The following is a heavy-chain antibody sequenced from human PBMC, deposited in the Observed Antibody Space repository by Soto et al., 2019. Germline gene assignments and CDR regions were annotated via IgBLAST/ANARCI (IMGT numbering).Heavy chain of an antibody. V-gene: IGHV1-2*04. CDR3: ARVGMYYYDSSGSRGAFDI. CDR1: GYTFTGYY. D-gene: IGHD3-22*01. Sequence: GASVTVSCEDSGYTFTGYYMHWVRQATRQGLEWMGWINPNSGGTNYAQKFQGWVTMTRDTSISTAYMELSRLRSDDTAVYYCARVGMYYYDSSGSRGAFDIWGQGTMVTVSS. J-gene: IGHJ3*02. CDR2: INPNSGGT.